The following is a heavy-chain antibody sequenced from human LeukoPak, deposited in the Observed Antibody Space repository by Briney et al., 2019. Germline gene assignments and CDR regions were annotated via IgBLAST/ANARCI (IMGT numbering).Heavy chain of an antibody. CDR2: IKGDGSKT. D-gene: IGHD2-15*01. V-gene: IGHV3-7*01. CDR3: ARDASLYCSGDNCYWAFDL. CDR1: GFNFSPYW. J-gene: IGHJ5*02. Sequence: GGSLRLSCAASGFNFSPYWMSWVRQAPGKGLEWVANIKGDGSKTYYVDSVKGRFTISRDNAKNSLCLQMNILRAEDTAMYYCARDASLYCSGDNCYWAFDLWGQGTLVTVSS.